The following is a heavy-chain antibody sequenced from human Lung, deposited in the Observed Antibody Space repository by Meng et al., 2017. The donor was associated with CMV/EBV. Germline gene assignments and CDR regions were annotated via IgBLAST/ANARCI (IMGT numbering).Heavy chain of an antibody. D-gene: IGHD1-26*01. CDR1: GFSFSGYA. J-gene: IGHJ4*02. V-gene: IGHV3-21*01. CDR2: ISSSSSYI. Sequence: GGSLRLSCAASGFSFSGYALNWVRQAPGKGLEWVSSISSSSSYIYYADSVKGRFTISRDNAKNSLFLQMNSLRADDTAVYFCARSWDGLGYWGQGTLVIVSS. CDR3: ARSWDGLGY.